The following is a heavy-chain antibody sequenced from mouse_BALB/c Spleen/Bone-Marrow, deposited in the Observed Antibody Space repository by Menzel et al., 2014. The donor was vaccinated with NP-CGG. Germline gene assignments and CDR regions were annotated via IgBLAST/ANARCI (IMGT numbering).Heavy chain of an antibody. CDR1: GFTFSSYG. Sequence: DVKLVESGGGLVQPGGSLKLSCAASGFTFSSYGMSWVRPTPDKRLEMIATINVNGDTTYHPDSVKGRFTISRDNVKNTLYLQMSSLKSEDTAMYYCARGYDYSSWFAYWGQGTLVTVSA. CDR3: ARGYDYSSWFAY. J-gene: IGHJ3*01. CDR2: INVNGDTT. D-gene: IGHD2-4*01. V-gene: IGHV5-6-3*01.